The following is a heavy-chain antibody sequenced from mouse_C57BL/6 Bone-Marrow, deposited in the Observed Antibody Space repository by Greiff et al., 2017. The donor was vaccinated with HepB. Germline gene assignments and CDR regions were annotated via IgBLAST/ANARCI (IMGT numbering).Heavy chain of an antibody. V-gene: IGHV1-19*01. CDR1: GYTFTDYY. J-gene: IGHJ4*01. D-gene: IGHD2-3*01. CDR3: ARGGLLLSMDY. CDR2: INPYNGGT. Sequence: DVHLVESGPVLVKPGASVKMSCKASGYTFTDYYMNWVKQSHGKSLEWIGVINPYNGGTSYNQKFKGKATLTVDKSSSTAYMELNSLTSEDSAVYYCARGGLLLSMDYWGQGTSVTVSS.